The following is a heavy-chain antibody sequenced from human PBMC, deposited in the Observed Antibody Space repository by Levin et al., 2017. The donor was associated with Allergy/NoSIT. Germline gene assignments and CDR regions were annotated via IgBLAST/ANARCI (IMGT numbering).Heavy chain of an antibody. CDR2: IIPVFGTT. V-gene: IGHV1-69*13. CDR1: GDTFSSYA. D-gene: IGHD3-9*01. Sequence: SVKVSCKASGDTFSSYALSWVRQAPGQGLEWMGGIIPVFGTTNYAQKFQGRVTITADESTSTAYMELSSLRSEDTAVYYCARSAIWYYDILTGYRRSVFDSWGQGTLVTVSS. J-gene: IGHJ4*02. CDR3: ARSAIWYYDILTGYRRSVFDS.